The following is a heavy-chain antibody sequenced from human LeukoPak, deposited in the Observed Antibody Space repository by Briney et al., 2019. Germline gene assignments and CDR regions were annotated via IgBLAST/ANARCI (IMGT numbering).Heavy chain of an antibody. Sequence: GGSLRLSCAASGSTFSSYAMNWVRQAPGKGLEWVSAISGSGSTTYYADSVKGRFTISRDNSKNTLFLQMNSLTAEDTAVYYCAKGVVVAPDVTPFDYWGQGTLVTVSS. CDR3: AKGVVVAPDVTPFDY. CDR2: ISGSGSTT. D-gene: IGHD2-2*01. CDR1: GSTFSSYA. J-gene: IGHJ4*02. V-gene: IGHV3-23*01.